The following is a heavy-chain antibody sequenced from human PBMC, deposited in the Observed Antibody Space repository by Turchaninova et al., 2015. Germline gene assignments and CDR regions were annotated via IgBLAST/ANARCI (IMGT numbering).Heavy chain of an antibody. V-gene: IGHV4-39*07. D-gene: IGHD6-19*01. Sequence: QVQLQEAGPGLVKPSEPLSLTCTVSGYSISSSSYSWGWMRQPPGKGLEGIGSRSYSGSTFYDTSLKSRVTISIDTSKNQFSLRLSSVTAEDTAVYYCATGGVAGIPTDAFNIWGQGTMVTVSS. CDR3: ATGGVAGIPTDAFNI. CDR1: GYSISSSSYS. CDR2: RSYSGST. J-gene: IGHJ3*02.